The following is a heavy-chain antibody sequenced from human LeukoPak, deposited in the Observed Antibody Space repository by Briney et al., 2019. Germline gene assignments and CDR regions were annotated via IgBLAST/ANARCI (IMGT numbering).Heavy chain of an antibody. Sequence: GGSLRLSCAASGFTFSTYAMHWVRQAPGKGLEYVSAISSNGGTTYYANSVKDRFTISRDNSENTLYLQMGSLRAEDMAVYYCTRVRYCSGGNCYSLLAFDIWGQGTMVTVSS. J-gene: IGHJ3*02. D-gene: IGHD2-15*01. V-gene: IGHV3-64*01. CDR2: ISSNGGTT. CDR3: TRVRYCSGGNCYSLLAFDI. CDR1: GFTFSTYA.